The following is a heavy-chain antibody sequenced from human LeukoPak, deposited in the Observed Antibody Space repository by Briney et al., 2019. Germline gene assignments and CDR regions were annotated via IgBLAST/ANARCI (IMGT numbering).Heavy chain of an antibody. V-gene: IGHV4-59*08. J-gene: IGHJ3*02. CDR3: ARQVATKGEWAFDI. CDR1: GGSISSYY. D-gene: IGHD5-12*01. CDR2: IYYSGST. Sequence: SETLSLTCTVSGGSISSYYWSWIRQPPGKGLEWIAYIYYSGSTNYNPSLKSRVTISVDTSKNQFSLKLSSVTASDTAMYYCARQVATKGEWAFDIWGQGTMVTASS.